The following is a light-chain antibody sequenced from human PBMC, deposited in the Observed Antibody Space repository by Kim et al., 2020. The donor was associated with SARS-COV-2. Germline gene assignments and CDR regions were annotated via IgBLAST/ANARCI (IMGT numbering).Light chain of an antibody. J-gene: IGLJ3*02. CDR1: SSDIGGYNS. V-gene: IGLV2-11*01. CDR2: DVR. Sequence: QSALTQPRSVSGSPGQSVTIPCTGTSSDIGGYNSVSWFQQHPGKAPKLMIYDVRQRPSGVPDGFSGSKSDNTASLTISGHQAEDEADYYCCSYAGTYTMVFGGGTKVTVL. CDR3: CSYAGTYTMV.